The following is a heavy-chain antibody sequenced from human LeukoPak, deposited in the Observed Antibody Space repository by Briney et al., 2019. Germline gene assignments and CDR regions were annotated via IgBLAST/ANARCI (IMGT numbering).Heavy chain of an antibody. J-gene: IGHJ6*02. D-gene: IGHD3-16*01. CDR3: ARCRNYDYVWGSSTYYYGMDV. CDR1: GGSFSGYY. V-gene: IGHV4-34*01. Sequence: PSETLSLTCAVYGGSFSGYYWSWIRQPPGKGLEWIGEINHSGSTNYNPSLKSRVTISVDTSKNQFSLKLSSVTAADTAVYYCARCRNYDYVWGSSTYYYGMDVWGQGTTVTVSS. CDR2: INHSGST.